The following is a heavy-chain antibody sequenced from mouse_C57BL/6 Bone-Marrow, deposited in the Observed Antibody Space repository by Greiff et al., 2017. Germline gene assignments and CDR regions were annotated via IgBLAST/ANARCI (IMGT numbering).Heavy chain of an antibody. V-gene: IGHV1-4*01. D-gene: IGHD4-1*01. CDR2: INPSSGYT. J-gene: IGHJ4*01. CDR3: ARRRKLGREYAMDY. Sequence: VQLQQSGAELARPGASVKMSCKASGYTFTSYTMHWVKQRPGQGLEWIGYINPSSGYTKYNQKFKDKATLTADKSSSTAYMQLSSLTSEDSAVYYCARRRKLGREYAMDYWGQGTSVTDSS. CDR1: GYTFTSYT.